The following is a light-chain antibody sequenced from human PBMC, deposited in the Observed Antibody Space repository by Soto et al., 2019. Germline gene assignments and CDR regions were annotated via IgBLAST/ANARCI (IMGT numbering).Light chain of an antibody. CDR3: QQSYSTPLT. V-gene: IGKV1-39*01. CDR1: QSISSY. J-gene: IGKJ4*01. CDR2: AAS. Sequence: DIQMTQSPSSLSASVGDRVTITCRASQSISSYLNWYQQKPGKAPKLLIYAASSLQSWVPSRFSGSGSGTDFTLTISSLQPEEFATYYCQQSYSTPLTFGGGNKVEIK.